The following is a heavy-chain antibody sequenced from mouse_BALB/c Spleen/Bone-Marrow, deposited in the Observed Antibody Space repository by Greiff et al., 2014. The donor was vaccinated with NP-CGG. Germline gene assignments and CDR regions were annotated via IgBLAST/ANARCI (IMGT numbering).Heavy chain of an antibody. CDR2: INPNNGGT. CDR1: GYTFTDYN. CDR3: ARPDAHYWYFDV. Sequence: VQLQQSGPELVKPGASVKIPCKASGYTFTDYNMDWVKQSHGKSLEWIGDINPNNGGTIYNQKFKGKATLTVDKSSSTAYMELRSLTSEDTAVYYCARPDAHYWYFDVWGAGTTVTVSS. V-gene: IGHV1-18*01. J-gene: IGHJ1*01.